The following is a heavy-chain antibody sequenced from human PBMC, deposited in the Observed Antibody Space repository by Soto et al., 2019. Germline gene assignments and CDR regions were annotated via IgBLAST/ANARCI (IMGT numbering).Heavy chain of an antibody. D-gene: IGHD3-10*01. Sequence: QVQLVQSGAEVKKPGSSVKVSCKASGGTFSSYAISWVRQAPGQGLEWMGGIIPIFGTANYAQKFQGRVTITADKTTSTAYMELSSLRSADTAVYYCATGSAITMVQGVPYNCFDPWGKGTLVTVSS. CDR1: GGTFSSYA. V-gene: IGHV1-69*06. CDR2: IIPIFGTA. CDR3: ATGSAITMVQGVPYNCFDP. J-gene: IGHJ5*02.